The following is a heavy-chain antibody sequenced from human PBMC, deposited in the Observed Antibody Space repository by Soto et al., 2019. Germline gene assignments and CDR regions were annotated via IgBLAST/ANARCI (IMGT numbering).Heavy chain of an antibody. J-gene: IGHJ4*02. CDR2: IYYSGST. D-gene: IGHD3-3*01. V-gene: IGHV4-59*01. Sequence: QVQLQESGPGLVKPSETLSLTCTVSGGPISSYYWSWIRQPPGKGLEWIGYIYYSGSTNYNPSLKSRVTISVDTSKNQFSLKLSSVTAADTAVYYCASGFTIFGVDYWGQGTLVTVSS. CDR1: GGPISSYY. CDR3: ASGFTIFGVDY.